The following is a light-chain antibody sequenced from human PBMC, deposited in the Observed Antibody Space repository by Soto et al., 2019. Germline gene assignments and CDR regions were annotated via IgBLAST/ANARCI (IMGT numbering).Light chain of an antibody. CDR1: SSDVGSPYNY. J-gene: IGLJ1*01. V-gene: IGLV2-14*03. Sequence: QSALTQPASVSGSPGQSITISCTGTSSDVGSPYNYVSWFQQHPGKAPKLMIYDISNRPSGISNRFSGSKSGNTASLTISGLQAADEGDYYCSSYTTTDTDVFGPGTKVTVL. CDR2: DIS. CDR3: SSYTTTDTDV.